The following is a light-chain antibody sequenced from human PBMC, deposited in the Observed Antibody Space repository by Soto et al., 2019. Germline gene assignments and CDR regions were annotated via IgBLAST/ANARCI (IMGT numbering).Light chain of an antibody. CDR3: QQYYSFPFT. CDR2: DAS. V-gene: IGKV3-20*01. J-gene: IGKJ3*01. Sequence: EIVLTQSPDTLSLSPGERATLSCRASQSVRSNYLAWYQQKPGQAPRFLIYDASSRATGIPDRFSGSGSGTDFTLTISRLEPEDFAVYYCQQYYSFPFTFGPGTKVDI. CDR1: QSVRSNY.